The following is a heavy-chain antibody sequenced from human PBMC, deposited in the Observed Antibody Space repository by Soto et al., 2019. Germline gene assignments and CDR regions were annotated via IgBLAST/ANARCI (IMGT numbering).Heavy chain of an antibody. D-gene: IGHD2-2*03. CDR2: ISAYNGNT. V-gene: IGHV1-18*01. CDR1: GYTFTSYG. Sequence: ASVKVSCKASGYTFTSYGISWVRQAPGQGLEWMGWISAYNGNTNYAQKLQGRVTMTTDTSTNTAYMELRSLRSEDTAVYYCATAGYCSSTSCYDSFYWVQGTLVTGSS. J-gene: IGHJ4*02. CDR3: ATAGYCSSTSCYDSFY.